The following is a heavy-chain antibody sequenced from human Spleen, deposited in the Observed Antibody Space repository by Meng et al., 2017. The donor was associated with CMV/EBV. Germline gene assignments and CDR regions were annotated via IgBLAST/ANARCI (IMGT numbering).Heavy chain of an antibody. J-gene: IGHJ5*02. CDR2: ISAGGGRT. V-gene: IGHV3-23*01. Sequence: SCAASGFVFSSFALGWVRQAPGEGLGWVSAISAGGGRTYYADSVKGRFTISRDNSKSTLYLQVSSLRVEDTAIYYCVKGELPLPFDPWGQGTLVTVSS. D-gene: IGHD1-7*01. CDR1: GFVFSSFA. CDR3: VKGELPLPFDP.